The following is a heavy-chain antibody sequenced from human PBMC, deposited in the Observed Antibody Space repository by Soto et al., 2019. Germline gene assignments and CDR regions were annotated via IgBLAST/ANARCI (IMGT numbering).Heavy chain of an antibody. D-gene: IGHD3-10*01. J-gene: IGHJ4*02. V-gene: IGHV3-48*03. CDR2: ISSSGSTI. Sequence: EVQLVESGGGLVQPGGSLRLSCAASGFTFSSYEMNWVRQAPGKGLEWVSYISSSGSTIYYADSVKGRFTISRDNAKNSLYLQMNSLRAEDTAGYYCARATPLGGFDYWGQGTLVTVSS. CDR3: ARATPLGGFDY. CDR1: GFTFSSYE.